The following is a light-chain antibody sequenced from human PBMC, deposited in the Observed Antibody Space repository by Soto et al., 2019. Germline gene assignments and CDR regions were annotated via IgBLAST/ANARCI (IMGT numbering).Light chain of an antibody. CDR2: DAS. CDR3: QQYDNLIT. Sequence: VHMTQSASSLSASVGDSVTIICQASQDISNYLNWYQQKPGKAPKLLIYDASNLETGVPSRFSGSASGTDSTFTISSPQPEDIATYYCQQYDNLITFGQGTRLEIK. V-gene: IGKV1-33*01. J-gene: IGKJ5*01. CDR1: QDISNY.